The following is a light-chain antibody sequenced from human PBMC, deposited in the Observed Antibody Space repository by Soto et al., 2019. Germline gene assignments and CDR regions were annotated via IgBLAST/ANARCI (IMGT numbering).Light chain of an antibody. CDR1: QTIGNK. J-gene: IGKJ1*01. V-gene: IGKV3-15*01. CDR3: QQDTGWPWT. Sequence: EIVLALYPATLSVSPGERFTLSCRATQTIGNKLAWYLQRPGQAPRLLMYGASTRATDIPARFSGSGSGTEFTLTITGLQSEDFAVYYCQQDTGWPWTFGLGTKVDIK. CDR2: GAS.